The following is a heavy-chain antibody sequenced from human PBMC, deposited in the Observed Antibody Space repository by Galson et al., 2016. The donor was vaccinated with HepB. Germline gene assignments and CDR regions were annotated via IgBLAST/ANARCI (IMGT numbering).Heavy chain of an antibody. CDR1: YW. D-gene: IGHD2-21*01. Sequence: YWMTLVRRAPGKGLEWVANINPDGSEKYYVDAVKGRFTISRDNDKNSLYLQMNSLSGEDTALYYCAAYCGDGSCQGNEYWGQGTLVTVSS. CDR2: INPDGSEK. CDR3: AAYCGDGSCQGNEY. V-gene: IGHV3-7*01. J-gene: IGHJ4*02.